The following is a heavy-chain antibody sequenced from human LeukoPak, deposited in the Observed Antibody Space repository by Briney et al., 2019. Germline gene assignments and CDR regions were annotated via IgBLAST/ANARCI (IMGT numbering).Heavy chain of an antibody. Sequence: SETLSLTCTVSGGFNSRNYWSWIWQPPGKGLEWIGYIYDSGSTNYNPSLNSRATISEDMSKNQFSLKVRSVTAADTAVYYCARSTGGWSYVDHWGQGILVTVSS. CDR2: IYDSGST. D-gene: IGHD6-19*01. J-gene: IGHJ4*02. CDR1: GGFNSRNY. V-gene: IGHV4-59*01. CDR3: ARSTGGWSYVDH.